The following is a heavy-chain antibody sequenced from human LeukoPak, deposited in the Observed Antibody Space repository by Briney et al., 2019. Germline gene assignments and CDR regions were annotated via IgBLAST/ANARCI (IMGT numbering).Heavy chain of an antibody. CDR1: GYTFTGYY. CDR3: ARGSGWPMIDAFDI. V-gene: IGHV1-18*04. Sequence: ASVKVSCKASGYTFTGYYMHWVRQAPGQGLEWMGWISAYNGNTNYAQKLQGRVTMTTDTSTSTAYMELRSLRSDDTAVYYCARGSGWPMIDAFDIWGQGTMVTVSS. D-gene: IGHD6-19*01. CDR2: ISAYNGNT. J-gene: IGHJ3*02.